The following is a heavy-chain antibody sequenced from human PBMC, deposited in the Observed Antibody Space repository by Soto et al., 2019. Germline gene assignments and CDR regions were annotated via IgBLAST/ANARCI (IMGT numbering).Heavy chain of an antibody. CDR3: ARDQGYFDL. V-gene: IGHV3-33*01. J-gene: IGHJ2*01. Sequence: QVHLVESGGGVVQPGRSLRLSCAASGFTFSSYDMHWVRQAPGKGLEWVAAIWYDESNKYYADSVEGRFTLSRDNSKNTLYLQMNSLRAEDTAVYYCARDQGYFDLWGRGTLITVSS. CDR1: GFTFSSYD. CDR2: IWYDESNK.